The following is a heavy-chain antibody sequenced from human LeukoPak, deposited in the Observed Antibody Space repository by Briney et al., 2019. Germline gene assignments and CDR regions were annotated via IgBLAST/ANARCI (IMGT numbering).Heavy chain of an antibody. CDR2: ISAYNGNT. J-gene: IGHJ4*02. D-gene: IGHD6-13*01. CDR1: GYTFTSYG. V-gene: IGHV1-18*01. Sequence: ASVKVSCKASGYTFTSYGISWVRQAPGQGLEWMGWISAYNGNTDYVQKLQGRLTMTTDTSTSTGYMELRSLDSDDTAVYYCARASSSWTGYFDFWGQGTLVTVSS. CDR3: ARASSSWTGYFDF.